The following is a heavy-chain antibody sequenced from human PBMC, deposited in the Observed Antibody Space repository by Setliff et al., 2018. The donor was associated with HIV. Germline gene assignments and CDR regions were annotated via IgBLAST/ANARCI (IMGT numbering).Heavy chain of an antibody. CDR1: GFTVSSNQ. CDR2: IHRADTM. D-gene: IGHD1-26*01. V-gene: IGHV3-66*02. J-gene: IGHJ6*03. CDR3: ARRGGGTYFYYYYYMDV. Sequence: GGSLRLSCAVSGFTVSSNQMSWVRQAPGKGLEWVSVIHRADTMYYADSVKGRFTISRDNSKNTLYLQMNSLRAEDTAVYYCARRGGGTYFYYYYYMDVWGKGTTVTVSS.